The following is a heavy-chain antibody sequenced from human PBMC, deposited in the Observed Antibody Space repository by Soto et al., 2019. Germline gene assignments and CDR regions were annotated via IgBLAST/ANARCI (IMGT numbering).Heavy chain of an antibody. Sequence: GGSLRLSCAASGFTFSSYAMSWVRQAPGKGLEWVSAISGSGGSTYYADSVKGRFTIXXXXXXXXXXXXXXXXXXEDXXXXXXXXXXRTNYDFWSGYFFDYWGQGTLVTVSS. CDR3: XXXXRTNYDFWSGYFFDY. D-gene: IGHD3-3*01. CDR2: ISGSGGST. CDR1: GFTFSSYA. V-gene: IGHV3-23*01. J-gene: IGHJ4*02.